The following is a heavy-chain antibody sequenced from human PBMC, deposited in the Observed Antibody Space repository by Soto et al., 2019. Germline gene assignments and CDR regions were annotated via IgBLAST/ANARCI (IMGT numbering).Heavy chain of an antibody. Sequence: GGSLRLSCAASGFTFSSYAMRWVRQAPVKGLEWVSAISGSGGSTYYADSVKGRFTISRDNSKNTLYLQMNSLRAEDTAVYYCARRGSGSYYDYWGLGTLVTVSS. CDR2: ISGSGGST. V-gene: IGHV3-23*01. J-gene: IGHJ4*02. CDR3: ARRGSGSYYDY. D-gene: IGHD1-26*01. CDR1: GFTFSSYA.